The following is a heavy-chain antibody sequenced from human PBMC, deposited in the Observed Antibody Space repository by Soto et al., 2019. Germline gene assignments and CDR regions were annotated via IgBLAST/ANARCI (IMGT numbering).Heavy chain of an antibody. CDR1: GYTFTSYG. CDR2: NSAYNGNT. CDR3: ARDESTYYDFWSGYNAFDI. Sequence: ASVKVSCKASGYTFTSYGISWVRQAPGQNPHWIGWNSAYNGNTNYAQKLQGRVTMTTDTSTSTAYMELRSLRSDDTAVYYCARDESTYYDFWSGYNAFDIWGQGTMVTVSS. D-gene: IGHD3-3*01. J-gene: IGHJ3*02. V-gene: IGHV1-18*01.